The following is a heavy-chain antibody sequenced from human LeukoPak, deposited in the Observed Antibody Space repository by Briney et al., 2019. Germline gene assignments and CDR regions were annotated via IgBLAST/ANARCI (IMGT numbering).Heavy chain of an antibody. CDR1: EFTFSRYE. CDR3: AREYRAVAAHYWAFDI. CDR2: ISSSGSII. V-gene: IGHV3-48*03. J-gene: IGHJ3*02. Sequence: GGSLRLSCAASEFTFSRYEMNWVRQAPGKGLEWVSYISSSGSIIYYADSVKGRFTISRDNAKNSLYLQMNSLRAEDTAVYYCAREYRAVAAHYWAFDIWGQGTMVTVSS. D-gene: IGHD6-19*01.